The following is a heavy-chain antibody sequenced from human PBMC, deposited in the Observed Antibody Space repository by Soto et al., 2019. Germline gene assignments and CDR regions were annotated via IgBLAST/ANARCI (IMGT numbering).Heavy chain of an antibody. V-gene: IGHV1-2*04. Sequence: ASVKVSCKASGYTFTSYAMHWVRQAPGQGLEWMGWINPNSGGTNYAQKFQGWVTMTRDTSISTAYMELSRLRSDDTAVYYCARSEIAVAGSYNYWGQGTLVTVSS. CDR2: INPNSGGT. D-gene: IGHD6-19*01. J-gene: IGHJ4*02. CDR1: GYTFTSYA. CDR3: ARSEIAVAGSYNY.